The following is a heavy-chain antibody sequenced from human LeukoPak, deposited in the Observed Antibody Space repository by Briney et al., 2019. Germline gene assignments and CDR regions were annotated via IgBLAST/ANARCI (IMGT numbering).Heavy chain of an antibody. CDR1: GGTFSSYA. J-gene: IGHJ4*02. CDR2: IIPIFGTA. Sequence: ASVKVSCKASGGTFSSYAISWVRQAPGQGLEWMGGIIPIFGTANYAQKFQGRVTITTDGSTSTAYMELSSLRSEDTAVYYCASGYCSGGSCYDLDYWGQGTLVTVSS. D-gene: IGHD2-15*01. V-gene: IGHV1-69*05. CDR3: ASGYCSGGSCYDLDY.